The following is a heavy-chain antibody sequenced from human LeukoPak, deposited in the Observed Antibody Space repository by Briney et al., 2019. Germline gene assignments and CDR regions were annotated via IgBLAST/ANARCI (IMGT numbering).Heavy chain of an antibody. D-gene: IGHD1-26*01. J-gene: IGHJ4*02. CDR3: ARVGATAYYFEY. Sequence: TGGSLRLSCAASGFTFSSYEMNWVRQAPGKGLEWVSYISGSGSTIYYADSVKGRFTISRDDAKNSLYLQMNSLRAEDTAVYYCARVGATAYYFEYWGQGTLVTVSS. CDR1: GFTFSSYE. CDR2: ISGSGSTI. V-gene: IGHV3-48*03.